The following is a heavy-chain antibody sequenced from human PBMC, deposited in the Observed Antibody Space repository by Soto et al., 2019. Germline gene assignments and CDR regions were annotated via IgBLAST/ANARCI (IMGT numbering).Heavy chain of an antibody. J-gene: IGHJ4*02. V-gene: IGHV1-2*02. CDR1: GNPFMGHY. CDR3: AAGGSWYAF. CDR2: YISNSGDT. D-gene: IGHD6-13*01. Sequence: GASVKVSCKTSGNPFMGHYIHWLRQAPGQGFEWLGYISNSGDTRYSQNFQGRVSMTGDTSITTAYMELRGLQSGDTAVYYCAAGGSWYAFWGQGTLVTVSS.